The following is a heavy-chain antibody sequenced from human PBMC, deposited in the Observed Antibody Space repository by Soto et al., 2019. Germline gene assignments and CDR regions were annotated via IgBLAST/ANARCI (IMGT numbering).Heavy chain of an antibody. CDR2: ISGYNGDT. CDR1: GYTFTRYG. Sequence: ASVKVSCKASGYTFTRYGISWVRQAPGQGLEWMGWISGYNGDTNYAQKFQDRVSMTIDTSTGTAYMELGSLTSDDTAICYCAKNGQPPYYYYGLDVWGQ. V-gene: IGHV1-18*01. J-gene: IGHJ6*02. CDR3: AKNGQPPYYYYGLDV. D-gene: IGHD2-8*01.